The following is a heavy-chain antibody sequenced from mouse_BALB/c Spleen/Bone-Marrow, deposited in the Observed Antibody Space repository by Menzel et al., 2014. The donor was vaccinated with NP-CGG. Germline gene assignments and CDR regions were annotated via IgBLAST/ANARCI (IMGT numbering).Heavy chain of an antibody. J-gene: IGHJ4*01. D-gene: IGHD2-1*01. V-gene: IGHV1S41*01. CDR1: GYTFTSYW. CDR2: IAPGSGST. CDR3: ARFPIYYGNYGAMDY. Sequence: DLVKPGASVKLSCKASGYTFTSYWINWIKQRPGQGLEWIGRIAPGSGSTYYNEMFKGKATLTVDTSSSTAYTQLSSLSSEDSAVYFCARFPIYYGNYGAMDYWGQGTSVTVSS.